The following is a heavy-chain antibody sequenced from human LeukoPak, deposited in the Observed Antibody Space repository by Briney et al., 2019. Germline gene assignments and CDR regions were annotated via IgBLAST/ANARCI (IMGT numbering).Heavy chain of an antibody. Sequence: PSETLSLTCTVSGGSISNYFWSWIRPPPGKGLEWVGYIYYSGSNNYNPSVKSRITMSVDISKNHFSLKLSSVTAADTAVYYCARAHYDCSSTSCPFDYWGQGTLVTVSS. CDR3: ARAHYDCSSTSCPFDY. CDR1: GGSISNYF. V-gene: IGHV4-59*01. CDR2: IYYSGSN. D-gene: IGHD2-2*01. J-gene: IGHJ4*02.